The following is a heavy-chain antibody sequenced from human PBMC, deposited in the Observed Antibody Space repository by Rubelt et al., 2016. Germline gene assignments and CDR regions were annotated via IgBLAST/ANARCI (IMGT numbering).Heavy chain of an antibody. J-gene: IGHJ4*02. CDR1: GGSISSSDSY. Sequence: QVQLQESGPGLVKPSETLSLTCAVSGGSISSSDSYWGWIRQPPGKWLEWIGEINHSGSNNYNPSLKCVGTISVDTSKNQFSLKLGSVTAAETAVYYCASGTRIAAAGSDFDYWGQGTLVTVSS. V-gene: IGHV4-39*07. CDR2: INHSGSN. CDR3: ASGTRIAAAGSDFDY. D-gene: IGHD6-13*01.